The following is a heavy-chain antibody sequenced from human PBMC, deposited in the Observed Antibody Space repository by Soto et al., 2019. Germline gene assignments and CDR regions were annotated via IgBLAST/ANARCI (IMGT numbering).Heavy chain of an antibody. CDR2: IYYSGST. D-gene: IGHD4-17*01. J-gene: IGHJ6*02. CDR1: GGSISSGDYY. CDR3: ARVDYGDYYYGMDV. Sequence: PSETLSLTCTVSGGSISSGDYYWSWIRQPPGKGLEWIGYIYYSGSTYYNPSLKSRVTISVDTSKNQFSLKLSSVTAADTAVYYCARVDYGDYYYGMDVWGQGTTVTVSS. V-gene: IGHV4-30-4*01.